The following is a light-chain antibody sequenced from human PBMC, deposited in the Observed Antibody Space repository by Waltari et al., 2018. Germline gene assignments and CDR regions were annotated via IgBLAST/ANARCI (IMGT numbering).Light chain of an antibody. J-gene: IGLJ2*01. Sequence: QSALTQPASVSGSPGQSITISCTGTSSDVGGYNYVSWYQQHPGKAPKLMIYDVSGRPSGVSNRFPGSKAGNTASLTISGLQAEDEADYYCGSYTSSNTVIFGGGTKLTVL. V-gene: IGLV2-14*03. CDR3: GSYTSSNTVI. CDR2: DVS. CDR1: SSDVGGYNY.